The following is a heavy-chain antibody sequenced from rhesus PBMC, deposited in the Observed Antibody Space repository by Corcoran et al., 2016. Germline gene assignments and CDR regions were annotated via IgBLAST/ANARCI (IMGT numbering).Heavy chain of an antibody. D-gene: IGHD2-33*01. CDR2: ISGNSGST. CDR3: AREAPANY. V-gene: IGHV4-65*01. CDR1: GGSVSSSNW. Sequence: QVQLQESGPGLVKPSETLSLTCAVSGGSVSSSNWWSWIRQPPGKGLEWIEYISGNSGSTYYNPSLKNRVTISTDTSKNQFSLKLSSVTAADTAVYYCAREAPANYWGQGVLVTVSS. J-gene: IGHJ4*01.